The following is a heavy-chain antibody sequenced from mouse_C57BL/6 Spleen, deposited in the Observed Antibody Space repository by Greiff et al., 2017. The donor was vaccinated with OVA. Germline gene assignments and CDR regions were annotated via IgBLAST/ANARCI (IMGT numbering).Heavy chain of an antibody. CDR1: GYTFTSYW. CDR3: ARQGLGYAMDY. Sequence: VQLQQPGAELVRPGSSVTLSCKASGYTFTSYWMHWVKQRPIQGLEWIGNIDPSDSETHYNQKFKDKATLTVDKSSSTAYMQLSSLTSEDAAVYYCARQGLGYAMDYWGQGTSVTVSS. J-gene: IGHJ4*01. D-gene: IGHD2-4*01. CDR2: IDPSDSET. V-gene: IGHV1-52*01.